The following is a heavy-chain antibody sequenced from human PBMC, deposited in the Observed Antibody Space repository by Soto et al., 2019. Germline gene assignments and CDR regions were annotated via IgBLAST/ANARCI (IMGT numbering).Heavy chain of an antibody. CDR3: VREMPVPIRGGYYYYSVLDA. J-gene: IGHJ6*02. Sequence: PGGSLRLSCAASGFSFSDNWMHWVRQVPGKGLMWVSRLKSDGRDTFYADSVKGRFTVSRDSAKNTLYLQMNSLRVEDTAVYYCVREMPVPIRGGYYYYSVLDAWGQGTTVTVSS. D-gene: IGHD2-2*01. CDR2: LKSDGRDT. CDR1: GFSFSDNW. V-gene: IGHV3-74*01.